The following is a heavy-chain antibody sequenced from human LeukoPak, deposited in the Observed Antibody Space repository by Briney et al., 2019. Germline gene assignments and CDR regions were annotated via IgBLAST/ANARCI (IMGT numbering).Heavy chain of an antibody. CDR2: LRDTEST. D-gene: IGHD3-3*01. V-gene: IGHV4-59*11. J-gene: IGHJ4*02. Sequence: KPSETLSLTCTVSGASISTHYWSWLRQPPGKELEWIAYLRDTESTKGNPSLKSRVALSADTSKNQFSLRLTSVTAADTAIYYCATLKRGSVFGYFNFWGQGLLVTVSS. CDR1: GASISTHY. CDR3: ATLKRGSVFGYFNF.